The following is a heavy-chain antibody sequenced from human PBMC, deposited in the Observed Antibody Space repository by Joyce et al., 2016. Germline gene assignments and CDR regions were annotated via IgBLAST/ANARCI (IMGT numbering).Heavy chain of an antibody. Sequence: QVQLQESGPGLVRPAETLSLTCTGAGYSIAGGYYWGWIRQPPGKGLEWSGSISYSSAGTTCYNPSLKSRVTISRDTSTNQFSLRLHSVTAADTAIFYCTRGILFPEYWGRGTLVTVSS. J-gene: IGHJ4*02. CDR2: ISYSSAGTT. CDR1: GYSIAGGYY. V-gene: IGHV4-38-2*02. CDR3: TRGILFPEY.